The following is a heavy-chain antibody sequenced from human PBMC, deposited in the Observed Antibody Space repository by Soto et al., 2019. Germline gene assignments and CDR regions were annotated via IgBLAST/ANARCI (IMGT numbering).Heavy chain of an antibody. CDR2: IIPIFGTA. D-gene: IGHD3-10*01. V-gene: IGHV1-69*13. J-gene: IGHJ4*02. Sequence: GASVKVSCKASGGTFSSYAISWVRQAPGQGLEWMGGIIPIFGTANYAQKFQGRVTITADESTSTAYMELSSLRSEDTAVYYCAREFVVGSGSSYPFVYWGQGTLVTVSS. CDR1: GGTFSSYA. CDR3: AREFVVGSGSSYPFVY.